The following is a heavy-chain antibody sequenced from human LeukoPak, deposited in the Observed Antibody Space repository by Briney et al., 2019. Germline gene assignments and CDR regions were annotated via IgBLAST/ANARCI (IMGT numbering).Heavy chain of an antibody. CDR2: IIPKFGST. V-gene: IGHV1-69*05. CDR1: GGTFSFYT. D-gene: IGHD3-16*01. J-gene: IGHJ1*01. Sequence: SVKVSCKASGGTFSFYTLNWVRQAPGQGLEWMGGIIPKFGSTNYAQKFHGRLSITTDESTTTAYMEPSSLRSEDTALYFCARDNLAPSGVKYFHLWGPGTLVTVSS. CDR3: ARDNLAPSGVKYFHL.